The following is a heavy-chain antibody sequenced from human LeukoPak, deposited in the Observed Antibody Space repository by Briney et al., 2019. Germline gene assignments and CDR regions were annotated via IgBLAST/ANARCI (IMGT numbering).Heavy chain of an antibody. D-gene: IGHD4-11*01. CDR2: ITPFNGNT. CDR3: ALTTVTTYGLWY. V-gene: IGHV1-45*02. J-gene: IGHJ4*02. Sequence: ASVKVSCKASGYTFTYRYLHWVRQAPGQALEWMGWITPFNGNTNYAQKFQDRVTITRDRSMSTAYMELSSLRSEDTAMYYTALTTVTTYGLWYWGQGTLVTVSS. CDR1: GYTFTYRY.